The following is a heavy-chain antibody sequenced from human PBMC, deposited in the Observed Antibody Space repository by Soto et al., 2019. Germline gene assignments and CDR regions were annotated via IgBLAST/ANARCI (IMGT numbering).Heavy chain of an antibody. V-gene: IGHV3-23*01. Sequence: GGSLRLSCAASGFTFSSYAMSWVRQAPGKGLEWVSAISGSGGSTYYADSVKGRFTISRDNSKNTLYLQMNSLRAEDTAVYYCAKVNYYDSSGYDWYFDLWDRGTLVTVSS. CDR1: GFTFSSYA. J-gene: IGHJ2*01. D-gene: IGHD3-22*01. CDR3: AKVNYYDSSGYDWYFDL. CDR2: ISGSGGST.